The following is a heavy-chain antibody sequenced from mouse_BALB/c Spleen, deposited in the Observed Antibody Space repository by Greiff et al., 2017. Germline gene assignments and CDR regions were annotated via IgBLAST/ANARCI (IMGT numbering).Heavy chain of an antibody. Sequence: EVQLQESGAELVKPGASVKLSCTASGFNIKDTYMHWVKQRPEQGLEWIGRIDPANGNTKYDPKFQGKATITADTSSNTAYLQLSSLTSEDTAVYYCAREGDGNCWYFDVWGAGTTVTVSS. CDR1: GFNIKDTY. CDR3: AREGDGNCWYFDV. J-gene: IGHJ1*01. D-gene: IGHD2-1*01. V-gene: IGHV14-3*02. CDR2: IDPANGNT.